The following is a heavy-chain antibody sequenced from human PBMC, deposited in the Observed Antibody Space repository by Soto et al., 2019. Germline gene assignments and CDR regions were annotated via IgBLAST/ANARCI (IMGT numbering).Heavy chain of an antibody. Sequence: ASVKVSCKASGYTFTSNGISWGRQSPGQGLEWMGWISAYNGNTNYAQKLQGRVTMTTDTSTSTAYMELRSLRSDDTAVYYCARVYGDYSEYFYFRGQRSLVPVS. V-gene: IGHV1-18*01. J-gene: IGHJ4*02. CDR2: ISAYNGNT. CDR1: GYTFTSNG. CDR3: ARVYGDYSEYFYF. D-gene: IGHD4-17*01.